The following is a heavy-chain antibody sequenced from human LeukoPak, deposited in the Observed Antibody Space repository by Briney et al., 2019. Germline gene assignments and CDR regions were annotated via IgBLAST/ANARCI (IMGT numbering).Heavy chain of an antibody. V-gene: IGHV3-48*03. CDR2: ISSSCHTV. Sequence: HPWQSLRLSCAASGFIFNNYEMNWVRQAPWQGLDLILYISSSCHTVYYTDFVQGRFTILRYNTKTSLFLILKSLTAMAMSIYYFARGLNRAFYFCGQGNLFSVSS. CDR3: ARGLNRAFYF. D-gene: IGHD2/OR15-2a*01. J-gene: IGHJ4*02. CDR1: GFIFNNYE.